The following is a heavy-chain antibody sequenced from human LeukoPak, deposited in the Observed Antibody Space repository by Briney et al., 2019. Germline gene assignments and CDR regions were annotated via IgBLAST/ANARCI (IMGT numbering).Heavy chain of an antibody. CDR3: ARAQNSWTPAGD. J-gene: IGHJ4*02. D-gene: IGHD3/OR15-3a*01. Sequence: GASVKVSCKASGYPFTSYYMHWVRQAPGQGLEWMGIINPSGGSTSYAQKFQGRVTMTRDTSTSTVYKELSSLRSEDTAVYYCARAQNSWTPAGDWGQGTLVTVSS. V-gene: IGHV1-46*01. CDR2: INPSGGST. CDR1: GYPFTSYY.